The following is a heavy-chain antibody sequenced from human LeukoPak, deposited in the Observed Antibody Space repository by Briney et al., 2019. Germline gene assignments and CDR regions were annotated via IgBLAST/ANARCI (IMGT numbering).Heavy chain of an antibody. J-gene: IGHJ3*02. CDR3: ATYSGPDKWDASDM. CDR2: IRVDGSVE. Sequence: PGGSLRLSCAASGFTFSAYAMTWVRQAPGKGLEWVATIRVDGSVEYPEDSRKGRFTISRDNAWNSLYLQVDRLRVEDAAVYYCATYSGPDKWDASDMWGQGTLVTVSP. CDR1: GFTFSAYA. D-gene: IGHD1-26*01. V-gene: IGHV3-7*01.